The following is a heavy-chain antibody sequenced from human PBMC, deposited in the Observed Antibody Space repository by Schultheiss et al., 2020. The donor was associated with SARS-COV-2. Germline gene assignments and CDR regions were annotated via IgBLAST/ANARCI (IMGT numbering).Heavy chain of an antibody. CDR2: IYTSGST. CDR3: ARDDFYSSSGATFDP. D-gene: IGHD6-6*01. CDR1: GGSISSYY. Sequence: SETLSLTCTVPGGSISSYYWSWIRQPAGKGLEWIGRIYTSGSTNYNPSLKSRVTMSVDTSKNQFSLKLSSVTAADTAVYYCARDDFYSSSGATFDPWGQGTLVTVSS. J-gene: IGHJ5*02. V-gene: IGHV4-4*07.